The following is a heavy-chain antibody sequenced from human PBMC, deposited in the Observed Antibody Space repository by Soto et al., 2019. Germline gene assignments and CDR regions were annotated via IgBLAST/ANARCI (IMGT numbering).Heavy chain of an antibody. D-gene: IGHD3-3*01. CDR1: GFTFSSYS. CDR3: ARSLRFGGGDY. J-gene: IGHJ4*02. Sequence: VQLVESGGGLVQPGGSLRLSCAASGFTFSSYSMNWVRQAPGKGLEWVSYISSSSSTIYYADSVKGRFTISRDNAKNSLYLQMNSLRAEDTAVYYCARSLRFGGGDYWGQGTLVTVSS. V-gene: IGHV3-48*01. CDR2: ISSSSSTI.